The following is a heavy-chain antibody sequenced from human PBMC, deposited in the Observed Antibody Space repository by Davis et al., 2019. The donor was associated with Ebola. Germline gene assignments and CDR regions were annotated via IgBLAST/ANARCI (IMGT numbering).Heavy chain of an antibody. D-gene: IGHD3-3*01. Sequence: SETLSLTCAVYGGSFSGYYWTWIRQPPGKGLEWIGEINHSGSTNYNPSLKSRVTISVDTSKNQFSLKLSSVIAADTAVYYCARGGIGYYDFWSGYPLRYWGQGTLVTVSS. CDR3: ARGGIGYYDFWSGYPLRY. CDR2: INHSGST. J-gene: IGHJ4*02. V-gene: IGHV4-34*01. CDR1: GGSFSGYY.